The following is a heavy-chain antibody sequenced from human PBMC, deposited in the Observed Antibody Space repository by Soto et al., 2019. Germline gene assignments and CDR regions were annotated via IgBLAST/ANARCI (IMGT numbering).Heavy chain of an antibody. V-gene: IGHV2-5*01. CDR2: IYWNDDE. CDR1: GFSLTTPGVG. CDR3: AHRRTYGGSYSFTNWFDP. J-gene: IGHJ5*02. D-gene: IGHD1-26*01. Sequence: QITLKESGPTLVKPTQTLTLTCTFSGFSLTTPGVGVGWIRQPPGKALEWLGIIYWNDDERYSPSLKSRLTSTKDTSKNQVVLTMTNMDPVDTSTYYCAHRRTYGGSYSFTNWFDPWGPGTLVTVSS.